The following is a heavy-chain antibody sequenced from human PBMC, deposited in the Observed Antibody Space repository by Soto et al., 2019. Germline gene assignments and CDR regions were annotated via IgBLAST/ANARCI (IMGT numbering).Heavy chain of an antibody. J-gene: IGHJ4*02. CDR3: ARGGRVLLWFGELYPAPFDY. D-gene: IGHD3-10*01. Sequence: QVQLVESGGGVVQPGRSLRLSCAASGFTFSSYAMHWVRQAPGKGLEWVAVISYDGSNKYYADSVKGRFTISRDNSKNTLYLQMNSLRAEDTAVYYCARGGRVLLWFGELYPAPFDYWGQGTLVTVSS. V-gene: IGHV3-30-3*01. CDR2: ISYDGSNK. CDR1: GFTFSSYA.